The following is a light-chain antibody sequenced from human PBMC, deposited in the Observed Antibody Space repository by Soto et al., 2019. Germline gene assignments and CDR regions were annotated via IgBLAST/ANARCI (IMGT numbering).Light chain of an antibody. J-gene: IGKJ4*01. Sequence: EVVMTQSPATQSVSPGERATLSCRASQSVGTNLAWYQQKPGQAPRLLIYGASTRATGIPARFSGSGSGTEFTLTISSLQSEDLAVYYCQQYNKWLPLTFGGGTKVEIK. CDR1: QSVGTN. CDR3: QQYNKWLPLT. CDR2: GAS. V-gene: IGKV3-15*01.